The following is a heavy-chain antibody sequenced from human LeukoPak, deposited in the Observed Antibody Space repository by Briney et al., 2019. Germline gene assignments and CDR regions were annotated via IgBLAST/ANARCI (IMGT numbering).Heavy chain of an antibody. CDR2: IYYSGST. CDR1: GGSISSSSYY. J-gene: IGHJ3*02. V-gene: IGHV4-39*01. Sequence: SETLSLTCTVSGGSISSSSYYWGWIRQPPGKELEWIGSIYYSGSTYYNPSLKSRVTISVDTSKNQFSLKLSSVTAADTAVYYCACPGAYCSSTSCYHDAFDIWGQGTMVTVSS. CDR3: ACPGAYCSSTSCYHDAFDI. D-gene: IGHD2-2*01.